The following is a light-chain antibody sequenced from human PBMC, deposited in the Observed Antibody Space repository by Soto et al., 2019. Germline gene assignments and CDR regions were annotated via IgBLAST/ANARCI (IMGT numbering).Light chain of an antibody. CDR2: TSG. CDR3: QHTYNRPYT. J-gene: IGKJ2*01. Sequence: IHMTQSPSSLSASVGDRVTITCPASQRITTYLNWYQQKPGEAPKLLLSTSGTLQRGVPSRFTGSGSGTDFTLTITGLHPADCATYFCQHTYNRPYTFGQGTKLEIK. V-gene: IGKV1-39*01. CDR1: QRITTY.